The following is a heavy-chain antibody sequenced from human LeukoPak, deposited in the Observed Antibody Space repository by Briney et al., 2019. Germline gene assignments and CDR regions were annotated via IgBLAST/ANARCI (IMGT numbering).Heavy chain of an antibody. J-gene: IGHJ6*03. V-gene: IGHV4-59*12. CDR3: ARGDDYGGNSWRKRNNYYMDV. CDR1: GASFSSYY. Sequence: SETLSLTRSVSGASFSSYYWSWIRQPPGKGLEWIGSIYYSGSTNYNPSLKSRVTISVDTSKNQFSLKLSSVTAADTAVYYCARGDDYGGNSWRKRNNYYMDVWGKGTTVTVSS. D-gene: IGHD4-23*01. CDR2: IYYSGST.